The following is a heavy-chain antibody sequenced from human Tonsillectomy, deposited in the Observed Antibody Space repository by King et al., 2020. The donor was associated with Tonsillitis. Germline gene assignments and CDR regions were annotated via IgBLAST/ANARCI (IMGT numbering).Heavy chain of an antibody. CDR2: IYYSGST. CDR3: ARLLQDHYYDSSGYFDY. Sequence: VQLQESGPGLVKPSETLSLTCTVSGGSISSYYWSWIRQPPGKGLEWIGYIYYSGSTNYNPSLKSRVTISVDTSKNQFSLKLSSVTAADTAVYYCARLLQDHYYDSSGYFDYWGQGTLVTVSS. J-gene: IGHJ4*02. V-gene: IGHV4-59*08. D-gene: IGHD3-22*01. CDR1: GGSISSYY.